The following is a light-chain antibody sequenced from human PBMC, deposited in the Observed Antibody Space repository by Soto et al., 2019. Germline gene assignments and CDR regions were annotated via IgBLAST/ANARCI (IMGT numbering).Light chain of an antibody. J-gene: IGLJ2*01. CDR1: SSDVGGYNY. CDR2: EVS. Sequence: QSALTQPPSASGSPGQSVTISCTGTSSDVGGYNYVSWYQQHPGKAPTLMIYEVSKRPSGVPDRFSGSKSGNTASLTVSGLQAEDEADYYCSSYAGSKVVFGGGTKLTVL. V-gene: IGLV2-8*01. CDR3: SSYAGSKVV.